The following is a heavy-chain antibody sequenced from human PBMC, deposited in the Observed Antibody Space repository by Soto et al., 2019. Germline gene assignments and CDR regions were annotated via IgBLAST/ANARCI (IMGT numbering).Heavy chain of an antibody. CDR3: ARGETDLGV. D-gene: IGHD2-21*02. CDR1: RDTFNKYA. J-gene: IGHJ6*02. Sequence: QVQLVQSGAEVKKPGSSVKVSCKTSRDTFNKYAFNWVRQAPGQGLEWMGWIIPIFSSRNYAEKFQGRVTITADDSTSTAYMDLRSLRFEDTAVYYCARGETDLGVWGQGTTVTVSS. CDR2: IIPIFSSR. V-gene: IGHV1-69*01.